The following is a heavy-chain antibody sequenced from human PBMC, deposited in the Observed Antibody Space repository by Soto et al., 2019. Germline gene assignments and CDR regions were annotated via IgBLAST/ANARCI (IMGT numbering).Heavy chain of an antibody. D-gene: IGHD2-2*01. J-gene: IGHJ6*02. Sequence: SETLSLTCAVSGYSISSGYYWGWIRQPPGKGLEWIGSTYHSGSTYYNPSLKSRVTISVDTSKNQFSLKLSPVTAADTAVYYCARDGFVVVPASSSYYYYGMDVWGQGTTVT. CDR1: GYSISSGYY. CDR2: TYHSGST. V-gene: IGHV4-38-2*02. CDR3: ARDGFVVVPASSSYYYYGMDV.